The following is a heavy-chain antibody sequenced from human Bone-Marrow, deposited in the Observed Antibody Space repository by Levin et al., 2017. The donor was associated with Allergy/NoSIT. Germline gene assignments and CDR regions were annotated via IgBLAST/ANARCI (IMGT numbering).Heavy chain of an antibody. CDR1: GGPISSGTYY. Sequence: KPSETLSLICTVSGGPISSGTYYWNWIRQPPGKGLEWIAIIYDTGTTHYNPSLKSRVTISMDTSKNQFSLNLSSVTAADTAVYYCARRYNSGGHWNFDLWGRGTLVTVSS. J-gene: IGHJ2*01. CDR3: ARRYNSGGHWNFDL. CDR2: IYDTGTT. D-gene: IGHD6-19*01. V-gene: IGHV4-39*01.